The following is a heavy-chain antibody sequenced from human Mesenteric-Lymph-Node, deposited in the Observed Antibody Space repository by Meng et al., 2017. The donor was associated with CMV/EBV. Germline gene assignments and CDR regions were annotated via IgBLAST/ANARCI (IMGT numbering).Heavy chain of an antibody. V-gene: IGHV3-23*01. CDR2: IGARSDA. J-gene: IGHJ4*02. CDR3: VKDQRF. CDR1: GFTSRYYD. Sequence: GESLKISCAASGFTSRYYDMSWARQAPGKGLQWVSGIGARSDAYYADSVKGRFTISRDNFNNTLFLQMNSLRVEDTATYYCVKDQRFWGQGTLVTVSS. D-gene: IGHD3-3*01.